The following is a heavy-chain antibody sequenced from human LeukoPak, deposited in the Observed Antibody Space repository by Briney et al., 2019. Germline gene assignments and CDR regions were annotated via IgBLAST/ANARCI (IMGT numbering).Heavy chain of an antibody. CDR2: INPNRGDT. D-gene: IGHD4-17*01. J-gene: IGHJ4*02. CDR3: TRDLLGFATTPLSD. CDR1: GYTFTNNY. V-gene: IGHV1-2*02. Sequence: ASVRVSCTASGYTFTNNYIHWVRQPPGHGLEWMGWINPNRGDTNYAQKFQGRVTITRDTSISTAFMELTRLTSDDTAVYYCTRDLLGFATTPLSDWGQGTLVTVSS.